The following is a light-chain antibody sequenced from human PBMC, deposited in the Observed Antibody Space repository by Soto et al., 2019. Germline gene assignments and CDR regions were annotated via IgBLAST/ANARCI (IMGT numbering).Light chain of an antibody. V-gene: IGLV1-47*01. Sequence: QSVLTQPPSASGTPRQRITISCSVSSSNIRGSDVYWYQQLPGTAPKLLIRKNNQRPSGVPDRFSGSKSGTSASLAISGLRSEDEADYYCAAWDGSLSGYVFGAGTKVTVL. CDR1: SSNIRGSD. CDR2: KNN. CDR3: AAWDGSLSGYV. J-gene: IGLJ1*01.